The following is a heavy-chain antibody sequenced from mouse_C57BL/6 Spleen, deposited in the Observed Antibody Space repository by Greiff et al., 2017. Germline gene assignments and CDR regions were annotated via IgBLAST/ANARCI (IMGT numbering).Heavy chain of an antibody. CDR2: ISSGSSTI. CDR3: ARQRDRAMDY. J-gene: IGHJ4*01. Sequence: EVKLMESGGGLVKPGGSLKLSCAASGFTFSDYGMHWVRQAPEKGLEWVACISSGSSTIYYADTVKGRFTISRDNAKNTLFLQMTSLRSEDTAMYYCARQRDRAMDYWGQGTSVTVSS. V-gene: IGHV5-17*01. CDR1: GFTFSDYG.